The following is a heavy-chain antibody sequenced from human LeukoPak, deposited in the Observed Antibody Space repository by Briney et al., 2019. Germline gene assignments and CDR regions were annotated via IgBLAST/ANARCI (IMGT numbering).Heavy chain of an antibody. CDR2: IYGDGSFT. CDR1: GFTFSNFW. V-gene: IGHV3-74*01. Sequence: GGSLRLSCAASGFTFSNFWMHWVRQAPGKGLVWVALIYGDGSFTRYADSVKGRFTISRDNAKNTLYLQMNSLRAEDTAVYYCAKHHNTNYYSSGWYLDYWGQGTLVTVSS. D-gene: IGHD6-19*01. J-gene: IGHJ4*02. CDR3: AKHHNTNYYSSGWYLDY.